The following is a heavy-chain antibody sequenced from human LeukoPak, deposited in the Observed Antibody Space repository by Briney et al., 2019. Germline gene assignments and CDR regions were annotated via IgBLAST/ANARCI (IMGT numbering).Heavy chain of an antibody. J-gene: IGHJ4*02. Sequence: SSETLCLTCTVSGGSISSGDYYWSWIRQPPAKGLEWIGYIYYSGSTYYNPSLKSRVTISVDTSKNQFSLKLSSVTAADTAVYYCARRGYSSSWYGTYYFDYWGQGTLVTVSS. D-gene: IGHD6-13*01. CDR2: IYYSGST. CDR1: GGSISSGDYY. V-gene: IGHV4-30-4*01. CDR3: ARRGYSSSWYGTYYFDY.